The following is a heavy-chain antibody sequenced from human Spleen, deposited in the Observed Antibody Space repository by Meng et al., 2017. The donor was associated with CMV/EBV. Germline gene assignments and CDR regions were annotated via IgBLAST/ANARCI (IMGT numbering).Heavy chain of an antibody. CDR3: ARGQQSVWYAMDV. CDR2: INSDGSST. Sequence: ESLKISCAASGFTFSSYWMHWVRQAPGKGLVWVSRINSDGSSTYYADSVKGRFTISRDNSKNTVYLQMNSLRAEDTAVYYCARGQQSVWYAMDVWGQGTTVTVSS. D-gene: IGHD6-13*01. V-gene: IGHV3-74*01. CDR1: GFTFSSYW. J-gene: IGHJ6*02.